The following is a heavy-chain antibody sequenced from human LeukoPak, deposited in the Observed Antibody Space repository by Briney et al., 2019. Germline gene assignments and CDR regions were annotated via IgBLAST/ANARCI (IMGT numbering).Heavy chain of an antibody. V-gene: IGHV4-38-2*01. J-gene: IGHJ4*02. CDR1: GYSINSGYY. CDR2: IYHSGGT. CDR3: ARGVARAVAALDY. D-gene: IGHD2-15*01. Sequence: SETLSLTCAVSGYSINSGYYWGWIRQPPGKGLEWIAIIYHSGGTYYDPSLKSRVTISVDTSKNQFSLNLSSVTAADTAVYYCARGVARAVAALDYWGQGTLVTVSS.